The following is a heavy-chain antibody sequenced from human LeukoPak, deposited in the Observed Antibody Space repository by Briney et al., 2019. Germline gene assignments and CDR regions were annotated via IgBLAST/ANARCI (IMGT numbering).Heavy chain of an antibody. J-gene: IGHJ4*02. CDR1: GYSISSGYY. D-gene: IGHD3-22*01. Sequence: PSETLSLTCAVSGYSISSGYYWGWIRQPPGKGLEWIGSIYHSGSTYYNPSLKSRVTISVDTSKNQFSLKLSSVTAADTAVYYCARQNYYDSSGYTLVDYWGQGTLVTVSS. V-gene: IGHV4-38-2*01. CDR3: ARQNYYDSSGYTLVDY. CDR2: IYHSGST.